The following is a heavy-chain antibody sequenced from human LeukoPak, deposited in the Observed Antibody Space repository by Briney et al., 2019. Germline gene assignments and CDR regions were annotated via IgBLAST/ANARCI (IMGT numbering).Heavy chain of an antibody. CDR3: AREKPRGNTYYFDY. J-gene: IGHJ4*02. Sequence: GASVKVSCKASGYTFTSYGISWVRQAPGQGLEWMGWISAYNGNTNYAQKLQGRVTMTSDTSTSTAYMELRSLRSDDTAVYYCAREKPRGNTYYFDYWGQGTLVTVSS. CDR1: GYTFTSYG. D-gene: IGHD4-23*01. V-gene: IGHV1-18*01. CDR2: ISAYNGNT.